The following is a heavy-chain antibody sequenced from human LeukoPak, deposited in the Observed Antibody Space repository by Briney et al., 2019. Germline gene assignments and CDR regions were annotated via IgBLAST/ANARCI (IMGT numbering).Heavy chain of an antibody. Sequence: PGGSLRLSCAASGFTFSNYAMSWVRQAPGKGLEWVSVISGSGGITYYEDSVKGRFTISRDNSKNTLYLQMNSLRADDTAIYYCAKDAAAAGSAYYFEYWGQGTLVTVSS. J-gene: IGHJ4*02. CDR2: ISGSGGIT. D-gene: IGHD6-13*01. CDR3: AKDAAAAGSAYYFEY. V-gene: IGHV3-23*01. CDR1: GFTFSNYA.